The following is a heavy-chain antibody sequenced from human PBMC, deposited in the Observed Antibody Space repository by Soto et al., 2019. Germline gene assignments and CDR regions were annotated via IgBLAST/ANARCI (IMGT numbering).Heavy chain of an antibody. CDR1: GGTFSIYA. D-gene: IGHD3-9*01. V-gene: IGHV1-2*04. J-gene: IGHJ3*02. Sequence: ASVKVSCRASGGTFSIYAISWVRQAPGQGLEWMGWINPNSGATNYAQKFQGWVTMTRDTSISTAYMELSRLRSDDTAVYYCARERVLRYFDWSDAFDIWGQGTMVTVSS. CDR2: INPNSGAT. CDR3: ARERVLRYFDWSDAFDI.